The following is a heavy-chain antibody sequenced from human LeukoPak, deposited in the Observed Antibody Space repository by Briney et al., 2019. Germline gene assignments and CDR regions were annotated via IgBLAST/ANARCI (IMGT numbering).Heavy chain of an antibody. CDR3: ARGTAAAVY. J-gene: IGHJ4*02. CDR2: INHSGST. V-gene: IGHV4-34*01. CDR1: GGSFSGYY. Sequence: SETLSLTCAVSGGSFSGYYCRWIRQPPRKGLEGIGEINHSGSTNYNPSLKSRVTISVDTSKNQFSLKLSSVTAADAAVYYCARGTAAAVYWGQETLVTVSS. D-gene: IGHD6-13*01.